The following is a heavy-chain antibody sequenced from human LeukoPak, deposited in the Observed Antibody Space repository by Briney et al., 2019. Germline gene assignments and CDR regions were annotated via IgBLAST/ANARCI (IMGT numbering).Heavy chain of an antibody. CDR2: ISSSSSYI. CDR1: GFTFSSYS. D-gene: IGHD1-26*01. V-gene: IGHV3-21*01. J-gene: IGHJ4*02. Sequence: GGSLRLSCAASGFTFSSYSMNWVRQAPGKGLEWVSSISSSSSYIYYADSVKGRFTISRDNAKNSLYLQMNSLRAEDTAVYYCARDRKEWELLERTFDYWGQGTLVTVSS. CDR3: ARDRKEWELLERTFDY.